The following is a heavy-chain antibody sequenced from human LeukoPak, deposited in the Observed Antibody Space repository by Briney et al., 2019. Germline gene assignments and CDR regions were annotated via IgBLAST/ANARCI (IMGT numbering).Heavy chain of an antibody. V-gene: IGHV4-61*02. J-gene: IGHJ4*02. CDR1: GGSISSGSYY. CDR3: AASGSYYVGTFDY. Sequence: PSQTLSLTCTVSGGSISSGSYYWSWIRQPAGKGLEWIGCIYTSGSTNYNPSLKSRVTISVDTSKNQFSLKLSSVTAADTAVYYCAASGSYYVGTFDYWGQGTLVTVSS. CDR2: IYTSGST. D-gene: IGHD1-26*01.